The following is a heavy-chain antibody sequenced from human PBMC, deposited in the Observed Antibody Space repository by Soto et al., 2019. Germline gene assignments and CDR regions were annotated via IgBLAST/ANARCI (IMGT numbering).Heavy chain of an antibody. V-gene: IGHV3-15*07. D-gene: IGHD3-10*01. Sequence: GGSLRLSCAASGFTFSNAWMNWVRQAPGKGLEWVGRIKSKTDGGTTDYAAPVKGRFTISRDDSKNTLYLQMNSLKTEDTAVYYCTTLHYYGSGSWLRDYYYYYGMDVWGQGTTVTVSS. CDR2: IKSKTDGGTT. CDR3: TTLHYYGSGSWLRDYYYYYGMDV. J-gene: IGHJ6*02. CDR1: GFTFSNAW.